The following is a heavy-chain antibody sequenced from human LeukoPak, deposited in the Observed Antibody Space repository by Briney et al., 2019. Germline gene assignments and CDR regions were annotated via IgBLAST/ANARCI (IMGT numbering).Heavy chain of an antibody. J-gene: IGHJ4*02. CDR2: ISSTSSDL. D-gene: IGHD3-10*01. CDR1: GFNFKSYS. V-gene: IGHV3-21*06. CDR3: ARAAGHYFDY. Sequence: GGSLRLSCAASGFNFKSYSMNWVRQAPGKGLVWVSFISSTSSDLLYADSVKGRFTVSRDNGKNSLYLQMNSLRAEDTAVYYCARAAGHYFDYWGQGSLVTVSS.